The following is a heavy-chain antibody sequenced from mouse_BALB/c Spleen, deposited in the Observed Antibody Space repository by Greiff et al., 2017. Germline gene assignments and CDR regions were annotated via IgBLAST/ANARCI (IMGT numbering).Heavy chain of an antibody. CDR3: ARDPSYYGSSLYYAMDY. J-gene: IGHJ4*01. Sequence: QVQLKESGPGLVAPSQSLSITCTVSGFSLTSYGVHWVRQPPGKGLEWLGVIWAGGSTNYNSALMSRLSISKDNSKSQVFLKMNSLQTDDTAMYYCARDPSYYGSSLYYAMDYWGQGTSVTVSS. D-gene: IGHD1-1*01. CDR2: IWAGGST. CDR1: GFSLTSYG. V-gene: IGHV2-9*02.